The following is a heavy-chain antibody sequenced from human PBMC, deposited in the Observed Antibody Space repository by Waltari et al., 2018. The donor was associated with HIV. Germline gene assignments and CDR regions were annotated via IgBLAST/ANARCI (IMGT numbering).Heavy chain of an antibody. D-gene: IGHD3-22*01. CDR3: AKDLFRRRSSGYFQPFDP. Sequence: QVQLVESGGGVVQPGRSLRLSCAASGFTFSSYGMHWVRQAPGKGLEWVAVISYEGSNKDYADSVKGRFTISRDNSKNTLYLQMNSLRAEDTAVYYCAKDLFRRRSSGYFQPFDPWGQGTLVTVSS. V-gene: IGHV3-30*18. CDR2: ISYEGSNK. J-gene: IGHJ5*02. CDR1: GFTFSSYG.